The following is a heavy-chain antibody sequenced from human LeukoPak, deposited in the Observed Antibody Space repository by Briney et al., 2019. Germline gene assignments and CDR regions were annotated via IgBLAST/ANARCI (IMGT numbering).Heavy chain of an antibody. Sequence: GASVKVSCKASGYTFTSYAMNWVRQAPGQGLEWMGWINTNTGNPTYAQGFTGRFVFSLDTSVSTAYLQISSLKAEDTAVYYYARERGARGYDFWGGLGRGYYMDVWGKGTTVTVSS. V-gene: IGHV7-4-1*02. CDR3: ARERGARGYDFWGGLGRGYYMDV. D-gene: IGHD3-3*01. CDR1: GYTFTSYA. J-gene: IGHJ6*03. CDR2: INTNTGNP.